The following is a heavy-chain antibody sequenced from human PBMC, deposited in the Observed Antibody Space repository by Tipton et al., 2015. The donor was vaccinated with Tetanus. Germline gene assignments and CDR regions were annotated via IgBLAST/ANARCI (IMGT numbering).Heavy chain of an antibody. D-gene: IGHD3-22*01. J-gene: IGHJ3*02. V-gene: IGHV3-23*01. Sequence: SLRLSCAASGFTFSSYAMSWVRQAPGKGLEWVSAISGSGGSTYYADSVKGRFTISRDNSKNTLYLQMNSLRAEDTAVYYCAKDPSYYDSTPLVPIDIWGQGTMVTVSS. CDR2: ISGSGGST. CDR3: AKDPSYYDSTPLVPIDI. CDR1: GFTFSSYA.